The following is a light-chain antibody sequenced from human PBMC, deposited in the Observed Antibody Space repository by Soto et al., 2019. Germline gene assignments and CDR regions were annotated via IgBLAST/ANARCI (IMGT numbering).Light chain of an antibody. V-gene: IGLV2-14*01. CDR2: EVN. CDR3: SSYAGSSNV. J-gene: IGLJ1*01. CDR1: SSDVGDYKY. Sequence: QSALTQPASVSGSPGQSITISCTGSSSDVGDYKYVSWYQQHPGKAPKLIIFEVNKRPSGVSDRFSGSKSGSTASLTISGLQADDEADYFCSSYAGSSNVFGTGTKLTVL.